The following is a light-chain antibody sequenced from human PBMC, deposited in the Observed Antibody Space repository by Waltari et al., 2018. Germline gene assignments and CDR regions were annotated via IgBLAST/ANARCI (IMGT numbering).Light chain of an antibody. CDR3: AAWDDSLDAYV. V-gene: IGLV1-44*01. CDR1: SSHIDANT. CDR2: NKH. Sequence: QSVLTQPPSASGTPGQRVSISRSGSSSHIDANTVSWFQQLPGPAPTLLIYNKHQRPSGVPYRFSGSKSGTSASLAISGLRSGDEAEYYCAAWDDSLDAYVFGTGTKVTVL. J-gene: IGLJ1*01.